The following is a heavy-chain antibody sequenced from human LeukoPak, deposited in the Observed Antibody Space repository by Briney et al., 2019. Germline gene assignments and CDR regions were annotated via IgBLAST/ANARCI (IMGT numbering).Heavy chain of an antibody. Sequence: GESLKISCKGYGYSFSRNWIGWVRQMPGKGLEWMGIIYPADSDTRYSPSFQGQVTISADKSISTAFLQWSGLKASDTAMYYCARPGTTGTTIWGQGTLVTVSS. CDR1: GYSFSRNW. J-gene: IGHJ4*02. D-gene: IGHD1-1*01. V-gene: IGHV5-51*01. CDR2: IYPADSDT. CDR3: ARPGTTGTTI.